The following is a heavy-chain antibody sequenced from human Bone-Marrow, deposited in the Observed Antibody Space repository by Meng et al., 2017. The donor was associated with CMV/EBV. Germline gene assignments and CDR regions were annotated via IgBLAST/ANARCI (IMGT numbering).Heavy chain of an antibody. J-gene: IGHJ4*02. CDR3: ARGASLDY. D-gene: IGHD6-6*01. Sequence: GESLKISCAASGFTVSSNYMSWVRQAPGKGLEWVSVIYSGGSTYYADSVKGRFTISRDNSKNTLYLQMNSLRAEDTAVYYCARGASLDYWGQGTLVAFSS. CDR1: GFTVSSNY. V-gene: IGHV3-53*01. CDR2: IYSGGST.